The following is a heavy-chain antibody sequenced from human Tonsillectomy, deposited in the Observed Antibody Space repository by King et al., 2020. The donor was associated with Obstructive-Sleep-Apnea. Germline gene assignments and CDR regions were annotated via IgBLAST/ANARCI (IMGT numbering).Heavy chain of an antibody. Sequence: VQLVESGGGVVQPGTSLRLSCAASGFTFSSYAMYWVRQAPGKGLEWVAVISYDVSNKNYADSVKGRFTISRDNSKNTLYLQMNSLRAEDTAVYYCVSSCRHHYYYYSMDVWGQGTMVTVSS. CDR3: VSSCRHHYYYYSMDV. V-gene: IGHV3-30*04. CDR2: ISYDVSNK. CDR1: GFTFSSYA. J-gene: IGHJ6*02.